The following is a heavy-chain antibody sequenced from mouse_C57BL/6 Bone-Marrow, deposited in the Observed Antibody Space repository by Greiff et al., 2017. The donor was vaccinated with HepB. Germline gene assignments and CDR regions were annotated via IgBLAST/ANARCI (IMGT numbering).Heavy chain of an antibody. CDR3: ARHLYYYGSSSFAY. CDR1: GFTFSSYG. J-gene: IGHJ3*01. CDR2: ISSGGSYT. D-gene: IGHD1-1*01. Sequence: EVHLVESGGDLVKPGGSLKLSCAASGFTFSSYGMSWVRQTPDKRLEWVATISSGGSYTYYPDSVKGRFTISRDNAKNTLYLQMSSLKSEDTAMYYCARHLYYYGSSSFAYWGQGTLVTVSA. V-gene: IGHV5-6*01.